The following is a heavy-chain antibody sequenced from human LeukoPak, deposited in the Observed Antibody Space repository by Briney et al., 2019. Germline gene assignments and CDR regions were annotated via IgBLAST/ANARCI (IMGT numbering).Heavy chain of an antibody. CDR3: ARSDSEGDY. V-gene: IGHV3-48*01. CDR1: GFTFSSYS. Sequence: GGSLRLSCAASGFTFSSYSMNWVRQAPGKGLEWVSYISSSSSTIYYADSVKGRFTISKDNAKNSLYLQMNSLRAEDTAVYYCARSDSEGDYWGRGILVTVSS. D-gene: IGHD1-26*01. CDR2: ISSSSSTI. J-gene: IGHJ4*02.